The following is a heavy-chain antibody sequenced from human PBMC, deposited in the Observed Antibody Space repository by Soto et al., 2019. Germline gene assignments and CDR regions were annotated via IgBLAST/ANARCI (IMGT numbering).Heavy chain of an antibody. V-gene: IGHV6-1*01. J-gene: IGHJ4*02. CDR3: ARSYCGGDCYSPFDY. CDR2: TYYRSKWYN. CDR1: GDRVSSNSAA. Sequence: SQTLSLTWAISGDRVSSNSAARNWIRQSPSRGLEWLGRTYYRSKWYNDYAVSVKSRITINPATSKNQFSLQLNSVTPEDTAVYSCARSYCGGDCYSPFDYWGQGTPVTVSS. D-gene: IGHD2-21*01.